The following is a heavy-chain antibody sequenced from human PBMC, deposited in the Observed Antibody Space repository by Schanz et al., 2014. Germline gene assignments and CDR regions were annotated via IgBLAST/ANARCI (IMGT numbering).Heavy chain of an antibody. D-gene: IGHD6-13*01. CDR2: INPSGGST. Sequence: QVQLVQSGAEVKKPGASVKVSCKASGYTFTSYYMHWVRQAPGQGLEWMGIINPSGGSTSYAQKFRGRVTMTRDTSTSTVYMELSSLRSEDTAVYFCARDGEAAAGCDYWGQGTLVTVSP. V-gene: IGHV1-46*03. CDR3: ARDGEAAAGCDY. J-gene: IGHJ4*02. CDR1: GYTFTSYY.